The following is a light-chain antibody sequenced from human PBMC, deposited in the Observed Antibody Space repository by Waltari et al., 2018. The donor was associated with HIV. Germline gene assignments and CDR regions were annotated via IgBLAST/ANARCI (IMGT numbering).Light chain of an antibody. V-gene: IGKV3-20*01. J-gene: IGKJ5*01. Sequence: EIVLTQSPGTLSLSPGERATLTCRASQSVRSTDLAWYQQKPGQAPRLLSSAASSRATGIPDRFSGSGSGTDCTLTISRLEPEDFAVYYCQQYGSSPITFGQGTRLEIK. CDR3: QQYGSSPIT. CDR2: AAS. CDR1: QSVRSTD.